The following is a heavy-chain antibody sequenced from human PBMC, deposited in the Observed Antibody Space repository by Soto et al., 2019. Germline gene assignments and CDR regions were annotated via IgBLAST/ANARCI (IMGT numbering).Heavy chain of an antibody. CDR1: GFTFSNYV. Sequence: GGSLRLSCAGSGFTFSNYVMSWVRQAPGKGLEWVSGISGSGGSTYYADSVKGRFTISRDNSKNTLYLQMNSLRAEDTAVYYCAKEKIVAAKYYGMDVWGQGTTVTVSS. V-gene: IGHV3-23*01. J-gene: IGHJ6*02. CDR2: ISGSGGST. D-gene: IGHD2-15*01. CDR3: AKEKIVAAKYYGMDV.